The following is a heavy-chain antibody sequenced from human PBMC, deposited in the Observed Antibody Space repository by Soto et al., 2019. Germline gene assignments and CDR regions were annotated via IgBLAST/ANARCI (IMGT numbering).Heavy chain of an antibody. Sequence: ESLKLSCAASGFPVSRCCMAWVRQAPGKGLEWVSVISGGGNTYYAASVTGRFTISRDNSKSTLYLQMNSLRADDTAAYYCVKCNTYKYRSSAFSDFDLWGQGNQVSV. J-gene: IGHJ4*02. CDR1: GFPVSRCC. D-gene: IGHD2-2*02. V-gene: IGHV3-23*01. CDR3: VKCNTYKYRSSAFSDFDL. CDR2: ISGGGNT.